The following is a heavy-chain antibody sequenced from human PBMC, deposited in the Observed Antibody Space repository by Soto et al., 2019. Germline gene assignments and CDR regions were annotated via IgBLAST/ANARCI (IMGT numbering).Heavy chain of an antibody. V-gene: IGHV4-59*08. J-gene: IGHJ4*02. CDR1: GGSIRNNY. D-gene: IGHD6-19*01. CDR3: ATTARNEVTGTVLHY. CDR2: VHKSGST. Sequence: SETLSLTCTVSGGSIRNNYWSWIRQPPGKGLEWIGYVHKSGSTSYKPSLNSRVTISLDTSKSQFSLNLNSLTAADTAVYYCATTARNEVTGTVLHYWGQGTLVTVSS.